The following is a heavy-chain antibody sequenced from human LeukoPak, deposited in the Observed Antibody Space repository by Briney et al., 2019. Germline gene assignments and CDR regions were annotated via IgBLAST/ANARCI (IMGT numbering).Heavy chain of an antibody. CDR3: AREGIAAAGPGY. V-gene: IGHV4-39*01. J-gene: IGHJ4*02. CDR1: GGSISSYY. CDR2: IYYSGST. D-gene: IGHD6-13*01. Sequence: SETLSLTCTVSGGSISSYYWGWIRQPPGKGLEWIGSIYYSGSTYYNPSLKSRVTISVDTSKNQFSLKLSSVTAADTAVYYCAREGIAAAGPGYWGQGTLVTVSS.